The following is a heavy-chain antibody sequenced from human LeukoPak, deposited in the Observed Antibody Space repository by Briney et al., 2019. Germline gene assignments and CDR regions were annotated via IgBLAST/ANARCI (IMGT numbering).Heavy chain of an antibody. J-gene: IGHJ4*02. CDR2: IMPSSGST. Sequence: VGSLRLSCAASGFTFTGYAMSWVRQAPGKGLEWVSAIMPSSGSTYYADSVKGRFTISRDKSKNTMYLLMHSLRAEDTAVYCCARPVVTSYYLNHFDYWGQGTLVTVSS. D-gene: IGHD1-14*01. CDR1: GFTFTGYA. CDR3: ARPVVTSYYLNHFDY. V-gene: IGHV3-23*01.